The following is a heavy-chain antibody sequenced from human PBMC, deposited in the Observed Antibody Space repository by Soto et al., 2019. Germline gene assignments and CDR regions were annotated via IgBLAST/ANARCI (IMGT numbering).Heavy chain of an antibody. V-gene: IGHV3-23*01. D-gene: IGHD1-1*01. Sequence: PGGSLRLSCVASEVTFASYDMDWVRQAPGKGLEWVSLITSGGGGANYADSVKGRFTISRDNSKNTLYLQMSSLRAEDTAIYHRVKEGRDWNSRGSFDLWGRGTMVTVSS. J-gene: IGHJ3*01. CDR3: VKEGRDWNSRGSFDL. CDR1: EVTFASYD. CDR2: ITSGGGGA.